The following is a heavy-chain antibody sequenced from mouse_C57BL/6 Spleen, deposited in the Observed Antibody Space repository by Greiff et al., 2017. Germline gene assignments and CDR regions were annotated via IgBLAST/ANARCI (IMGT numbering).Heavy chain of an antibody. J-gene: IGHJ3*01. D-gene: IGHD2-4*01. CDR1: GYTFTSYW. CDR2: IHPNSGST. Sequence: QVQLQQPGAELVKPGASVKLSCKASGYTFTSYWMHWVKQRPGQGLEWIGMIHPNSGSTNYNEKFKSKATLTVDKSSSTAYMQLSSLTSEDSAVYYCARSGGGDYDFLAWFAYWGQGNLGTVSA. CDR3: ARSGGGDYDFLAWFAY. V-gene: IGHV1-64*01.